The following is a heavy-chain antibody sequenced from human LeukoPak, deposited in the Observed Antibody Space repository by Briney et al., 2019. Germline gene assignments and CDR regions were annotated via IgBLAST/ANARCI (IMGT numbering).Heavy chain of an antibody. Sequence: ASVKVSCKASGYTFTSYYMHWVRQAPGQGLEWMGIINPSCRSTSYTQKLQGRGTMTRDTSTSTVYIELRSLRSDDTAVYYCARGRPFCRGDCYYDYWGQGTLVTVSS. CDR3: ARGRPFCRGDCYYDY. CDR2: INPSCRST. V-gene: IGHV1-46*04. J-gene: IGHJ4*02. D-gene: IGHD2-21*02. CDR1: GYTFTSYY.